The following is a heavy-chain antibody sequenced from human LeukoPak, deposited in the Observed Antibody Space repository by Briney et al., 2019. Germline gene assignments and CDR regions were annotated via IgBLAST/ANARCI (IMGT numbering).Heavy chain of an antibody. J-gene: IGHJ4*02. V-gene: IGHV3-15*01. Sequence: PGGSLRLSCAASGFTFSSYAMSWVRQAPGKGLEWVGRIKSKPNGGTTDYAAPVKGRFTISRDDSKNTAFLQMNSLKIDDTGLYYCVTGDDLDDWGQGTLVTVSS. D-gene: IGHD3-10*01. CDR3: VTGDDLDD. CDR1: GFTFSSYA. CDR2: IKSKPNGGTT.